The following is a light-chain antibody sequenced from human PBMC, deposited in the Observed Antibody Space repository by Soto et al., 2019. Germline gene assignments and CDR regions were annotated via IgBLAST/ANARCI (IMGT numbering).Light chain of an antibody. J-gene: IGLJ2*01. CDR1: SNDVGSYNR. V-gene: IGLV2-18*02. Sequence: QSALTQPPSVSGSPGQSVTISCTGTSNDVGSYNRVSWYQQPPGTAPKLMIYEVSNRPSGVPDRFSGSKSGNTASLTISGLQAEDEGDYYCSSYANSVVVFGGGTKVTVL. CDR2: EVS. CDR3: SSYANSVVV.